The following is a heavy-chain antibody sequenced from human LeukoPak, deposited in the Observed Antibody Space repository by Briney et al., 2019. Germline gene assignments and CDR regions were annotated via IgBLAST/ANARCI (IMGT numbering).Heavy chain of an antibody. CDR3: ARGVTIFGVAGPNDAFDI. CDR1: GGSISSYY. D-gene: IGHD3-3*01. Sequence: PSQTLSLTCTVSGGSISSYYWSWIRQPAGKGLEWIVRIYTSGSNNYNPSLKSPVTMSENNHKNQFSLKLSSVTAADTAVYYCARGVTIFGVAGPNDAFDIWGQGTMVTVSS. CDR2: IYTSGSN. J-gene: IGHJ3*02. V-gene: IGHV4-4*07.